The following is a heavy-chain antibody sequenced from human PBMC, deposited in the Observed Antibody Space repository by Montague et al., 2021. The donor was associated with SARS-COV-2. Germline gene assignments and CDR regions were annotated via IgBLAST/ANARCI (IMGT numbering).Heavy chain of an antibody. Sequence: SLRLSCAASGFTFSIHWMRWARQVPGKGLESVATINRDGSEKYYVDSVRGRFTISRDNAKNLMYLQMNTLRAEDTAVYYCVRATLYMDVWGEGTTVAVSS. CDR2: INRDGSEK. CDR3: VRATLYMDV. CDR1: GFTFSIHW. J-gene: IGHJ6*03. V-gene: IGHV3-7*01.